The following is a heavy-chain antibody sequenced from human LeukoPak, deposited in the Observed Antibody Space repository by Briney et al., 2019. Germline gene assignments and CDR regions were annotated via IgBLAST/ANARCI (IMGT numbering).Heavy chain of an antibody. D-gene: IGHD1-26*01. CDR2: MFHTGST. Sequence: SETLSLTCAVYGGSFSGYYWSWIRQPPGKGLEWIASMFHTGSTYYNPSLKSRVTLSIDTSKNQFSLKMNSLTAADTAVYYCVRDRGGGYSVDYWGQGTLVTVS. J-gene: IGHJ4*02. CDR1: GGSFSGYY. V-gene: IGHV4-34*12. CDR3: VRDRGGGYSVDY.